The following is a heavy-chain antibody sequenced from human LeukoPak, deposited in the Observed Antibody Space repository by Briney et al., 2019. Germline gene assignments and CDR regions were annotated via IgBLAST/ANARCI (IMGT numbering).Heavy chain of an antibody. V-gene: IGHV4-34*01. CDR3: ARGLWLAPTGDY. CDR2: INHSGST. D-gene: IGHD6-19*01. Sequence: SETLSLTCAVYGGSFGGYYWSWIRQPPGKGLEWIGEINHSGSTKYNPSLKSRVTISVDTSKNHFSLNLSSVTAADTAVYYCARGLWLAPTGDYWGQGTLVTVSS. J-gene: IGHJ4*02. CDR1: GGSFGGYY.